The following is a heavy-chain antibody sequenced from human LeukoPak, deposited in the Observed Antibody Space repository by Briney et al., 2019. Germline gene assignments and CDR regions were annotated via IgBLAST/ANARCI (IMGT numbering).Heavy chain of an antibody. J-gene: IGHJ5*02. CDR1: GGSISSSSYY. CDR2: XXYXGSX. CDR3: ARHLLEYYDFWSGYSRSHNWFDP. D-gene: IGHD3-3*01. V-gene: IGHV4-39*01. Sequence: SETLSLTCTVSGGSISSSSYYWGWIRQPPGKGLEWIGSXXYXGSXYYNPSLKSRVTISVDTSKNQFSLKLSSVTAADTAVYYCARHLLEYYDFWSGYSRSHNWFDPWGQGTLVTVSS.